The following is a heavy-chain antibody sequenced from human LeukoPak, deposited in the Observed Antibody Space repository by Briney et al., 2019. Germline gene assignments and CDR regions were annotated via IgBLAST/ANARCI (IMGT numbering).Heavy chain of an antibody. J-gene: IGHJ4*02. CDR2: ITSSSSTI. Sequence: GGSLRLSCAASGFTFTSYTMNWVRQAPGKGLEWVSYITSSSSTIYYADSVKGRFTMSRDNAENSLYLQMNSLRAEDTAVYYCARNFDSWGQGTLVTVSS. CDR1: GFTFTSYT. CDR3: ARNFDS. D-gene: IGHD2/OR15-2a*01. V-gene: IGHV3-48*01.